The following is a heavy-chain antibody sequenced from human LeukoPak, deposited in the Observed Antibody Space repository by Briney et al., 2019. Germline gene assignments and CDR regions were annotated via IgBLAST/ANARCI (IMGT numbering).Heavy chain of an antibody. Sequence: PSETLSLTCTVSGGSISSSSYYWGWIRQPPGKGLEWIGSIYCSGSTYYNPSLKSRVTISVDTSKNQFSLKLSSVTAADTAVYYCARVGKMTIGDFDYWGQGTLVTVSS. J-gene: IGHJ4*02. CDR3: ARVGKMTIGDFDY. CDR1: GGSISSSSYY. D-gene: IGHD4/OR15-4a*01. CDR2: IYCSGST. V-gene: IGHV4-39*07.